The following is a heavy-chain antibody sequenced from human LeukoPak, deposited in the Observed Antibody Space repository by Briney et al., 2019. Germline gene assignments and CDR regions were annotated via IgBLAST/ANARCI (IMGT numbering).Heavy chain of an antibody. CDR2: ISSSGTTI. J-gene: IGHJ4*02. CDR3: ATDHEDASGSRWGYFDY. D-gene: IGHD3-10*01. CDR1: GFTFSSYE. V-gene: IGHV3-48*03. Sequence: PGRSLRLSCAASGFTFSSYELNWVRQAPGKGLEWVSYISSSGTTIYYADSVKGRFTISRDNAKNSLYLHMNSLSAEDTAVYYCATDHEDASGSRWGYFDYWGQGTLVTVSS.